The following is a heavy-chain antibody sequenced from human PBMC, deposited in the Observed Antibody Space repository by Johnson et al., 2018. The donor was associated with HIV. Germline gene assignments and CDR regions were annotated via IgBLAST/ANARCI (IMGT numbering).Heavy chain of an antibody. CDR2: LYSDGGT. V-gene: IGHV3-66*02. CDR3: ASWGVGSSWNHDAFDI. Sequence: VQLVESGGGLVQPGGSLRLSCAASGFTVSSNYMSWVRQAPGKGLEWVSVLYSDGGTYYADSVKGRFTISRDNSKNPLYRQMNSLRAEDTAVYYCASWGVGSSWNHDAFDIWGQGTMVTVSS. D-gene: IGHD6-13*01. J-gene: IGHJ3*02. CDR1: GFTVSSNY.